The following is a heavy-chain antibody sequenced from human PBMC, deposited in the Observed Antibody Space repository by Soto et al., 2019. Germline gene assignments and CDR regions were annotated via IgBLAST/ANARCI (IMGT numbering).Heavy chain of an antibody. CDR3: AGGGYSNYVGYYYYGMDV. D-gene: IGHD4-4*01. V-gene: IGHV5-51*01. CDR2: IYPGDSDT. J-gene: IGHJ6*02. CDR1: GYSFTSYW. Sequence: LGESLKISCQGSGYSFTSYWIGWVRQMPGKGLEWMGIIYPGDSDTRYSPSFQGQVTISADKSISTAYLQWSSLKASDTAMYYCAGGGYSNYVGYYYYGMDVWGQGTTVTVSS.